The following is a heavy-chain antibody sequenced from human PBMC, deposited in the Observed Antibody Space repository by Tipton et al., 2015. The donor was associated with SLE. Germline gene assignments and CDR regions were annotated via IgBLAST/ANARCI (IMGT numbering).Heavy chain of an antibody. CDR2: INHSGST. CDR3: AGGDRFAYYYGLDV. Sequence: TLSLTCAVYGGSFSGYYWGWIRQPPGKGLEWIGEINHSGSTNYNPSLKSRVTISVDTSKNQFSLNLSSVTAADTAFYYCAGGDRFAYYYGLDVWSQGTTVTVSS. CDR1: GGSFSGYY. V-gene: IGHV4-34*01. J-gene: IGHJ6*02.